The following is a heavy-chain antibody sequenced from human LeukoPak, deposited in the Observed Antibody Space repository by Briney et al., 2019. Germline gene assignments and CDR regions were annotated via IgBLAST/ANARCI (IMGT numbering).Heavy chain of an antibody. J-gene: IGHJ4*02. V-gene: IGHV4-34*01. D-gene: IGHD1-26*01. CDR2: INHSGST. CDR1: GGSFNDYY. CDR3: ARRNRQWELPRITDY. Sequence: SETLSLTCAVYGGSFNDYYWSWIRQPPGKGLEWIGEINHSGSTNYNPSLKSRVTISVDTSKNQFSLKLSSVTAADTAVYYCARRNRQWELPRITDYWGQGALVTVSS.